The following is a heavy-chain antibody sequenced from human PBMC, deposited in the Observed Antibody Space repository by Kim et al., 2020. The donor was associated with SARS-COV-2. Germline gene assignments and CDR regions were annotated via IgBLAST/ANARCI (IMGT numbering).Heavy chain of an antibody. Sequence: YGESGKGRFNISRDNSKNTVVLQMNSLRAEDTAVYYCVGGRGGQSLYWGQGTLVTVSS. V-gene: IGHV3-66*01. J-gene: IGHJ4*02. CDR3: VGGRGGQSLY. D-gene: IGHD3-16*01.